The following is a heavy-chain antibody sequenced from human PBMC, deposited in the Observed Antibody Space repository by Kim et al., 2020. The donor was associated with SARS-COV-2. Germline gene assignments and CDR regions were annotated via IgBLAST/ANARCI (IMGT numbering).Heavy chain of an antibody. CDR3: ARDLSAEGGPPSLVYYYYGMDV. J-gene: IGHJ6*02. D-gene: IGHD1-26*01. V-gene: IGHV1-69*13. CDR2: IIPIFGTA. Sequence: SVKVSCKASGGTFSSYAISWVRQAPGQGLEWMGGIIPIFGTANYAQKFQGRVTITADESTSTAYMELSSLRSEDTAVYYCARDLSAEGGPPSLVYYYYGMDVWGQGTTVTVSS. CDR1: GGTFSSYA.